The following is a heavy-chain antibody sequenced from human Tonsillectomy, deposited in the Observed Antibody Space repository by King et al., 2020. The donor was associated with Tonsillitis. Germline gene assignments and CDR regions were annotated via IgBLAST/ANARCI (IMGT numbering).Heavy chain of an antibody. J-gene: IGHJ4*02. CDR3: ARVPPD. Sequence: VQLVESGGGVVQPGRSPRLSCAASGFTFSSYAMHWVRQAPGKGLEWVAVISYDGSNKYYADSVKGRFTISRDNSKNTLYLQMNSLRAEDTAVYYCARVPPDWGQGTLVTVSS. V-gene: IGHV3-30*04. CDR1: GFTFSSYA. CDR2: ISYDGSNK.